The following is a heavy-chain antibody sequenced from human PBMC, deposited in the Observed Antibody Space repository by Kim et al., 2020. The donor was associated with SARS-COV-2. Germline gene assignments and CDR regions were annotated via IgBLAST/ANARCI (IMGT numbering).Heavy chain of an antibody. CDR1: GDSVSHYY. CDR3: AREGKYISSWYIDY. D-gene: IGHD6-13*01. Sequence: SETLSLTCSVSGDSVSHYYWTWIRQPPGKGLEWIGYISYSGSTNYNPSLESRVTMSLDTSKNQFFLKLSSVTAADTAIYYCAREGKYISSWYIDYWGQGTLVTVS. V-gene: IGHV4-59*02. J-gene: IGHJ4*02. CDR2: ISYSGST.